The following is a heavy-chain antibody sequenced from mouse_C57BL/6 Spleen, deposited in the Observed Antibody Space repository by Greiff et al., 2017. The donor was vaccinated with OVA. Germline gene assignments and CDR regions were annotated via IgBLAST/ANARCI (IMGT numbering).Heavy chain of an antibody. D-gene: IGHD2-1*01. CDR3: VRHYYGYGYFDV. CDR1: GFSFNTYA. V-gene: IGHV10-1*01. CDR2: IRSKSNNYAT. Sequence: EVKLVESGGGLVQPKGSLKLSCAASGFSFNTYAMNWVRQAPGKGLEWVARIRSKSNNYATYYADSVKDRFTISRDDSESMLYLQMNNLKTEDTAMYYCVRHYYGYGYFDVWGTGTTVTVSS. J-gene: IGHJ1*03.